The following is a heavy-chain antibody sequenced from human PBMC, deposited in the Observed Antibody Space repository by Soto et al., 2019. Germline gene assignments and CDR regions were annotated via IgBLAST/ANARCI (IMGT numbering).Heavy chain of an antibody. V-gene: IGHV3-30-3*01. CDR2: ISYDGSNK. J-gene: IGHJ4*02. Sequence: GSLRLSCAAFGFTFRSYAMHWVREAPGKGLEWVAVISYDGSNKYYADSVKGRFTISRDNSKNTLYLQMNSLRAEDTAVYYCARDSIAAALAHYFGYWGQGTLVTVSS. CDR1: GFTFRSYA. D-gene: IGHD6-13*01. CDR3: ARDSIAAALAHYFGY.